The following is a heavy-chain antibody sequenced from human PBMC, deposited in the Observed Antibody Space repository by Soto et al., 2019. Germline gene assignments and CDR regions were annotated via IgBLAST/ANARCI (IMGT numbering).Heavy chain of an antibody. V-gene: IGHV3-74*01. J-gene: IGHJ6*02. CDR1: GFTFSSYW. Sequence: GGSLRLSCAASGFTFSSYWMHWVRQAPGKGLVWVSRINSDGSSTSYADSVKGRFTISRDNAKNTLYLQMNSLRAEDTAVYYCARDSTVVTPHDPPLNYYGMDVWGQGTTVTV. CDR2: INSDGSST. CDR3: ARDSTVVTPHDPPLNYYGMDV. D-gene: IGHD4-17*01.